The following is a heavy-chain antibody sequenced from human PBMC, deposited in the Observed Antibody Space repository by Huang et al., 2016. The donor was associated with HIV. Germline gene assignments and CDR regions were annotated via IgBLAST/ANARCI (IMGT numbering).Heavy chain of an antibody. V-gene: IGHV4-34*02. CDR2: INHSGNT. J-gene: IGHJ4*02. D-gene: IGHD3-22*01. CDR1: GGSFSGYY. Sequence: QVQLEQWGAGLLKASETLSLTCAVYGGSFSGYYWNWLRQAPGQGLEWVGEINHSGNTNYNPSRKGRVNMSVDTSKSQFSLYLTSLSAADTGTYFCARRYNSRRDYWGRGTLVTVHS. CDR3: ARRYNSRRDY.